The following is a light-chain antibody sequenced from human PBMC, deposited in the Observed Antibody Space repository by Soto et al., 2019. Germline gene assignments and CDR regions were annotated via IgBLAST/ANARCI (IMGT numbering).Light chain of an antibody. CDR1: QSISSW. V-gene: IGKV1-5*01. CDR3: QQANSFPT. J-gene: IGKJ5*01. CDR2: DAS. Sequence: DIQMTQSPSTLSASLGDRVTITCRASQSISSWLAWYQQKPGKAPNLLIYDASTLERGVPSRFSGRGSGTEFTLTISSLQPEDFATYYCQQANSFPTFGRGTRLEI.